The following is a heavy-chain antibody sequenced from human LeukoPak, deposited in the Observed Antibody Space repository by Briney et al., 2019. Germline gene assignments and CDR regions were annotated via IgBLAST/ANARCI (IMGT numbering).Heavy chain of an antibody. V-gene: IGHV3-30*02. CDR3: ARASYDFWSGYPDY. CDR2: IRYDGSNK. Sequence: GGSLRLSCAASGFTFSSYGMHWVRQAPGKGLEWVAFIRYDGSNKYYADSVKGRFTISRDNSKNTLYLQMNSLRAEDTAVYYCARASYDFWSGYPDYWGQGTLVTVSS. J-gene: IGHJ4*02. D-gene: IGHD3-3*01. CDR1: GFTFSSYG.